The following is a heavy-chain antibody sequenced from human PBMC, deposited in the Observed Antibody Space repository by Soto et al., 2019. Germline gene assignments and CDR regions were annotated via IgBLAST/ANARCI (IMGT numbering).Heavy chain of an antibody. J-gene: IGHJ4*02. D-gene: IGHD3-16*02. CDR3: ARIGGLHLGELSLQFDY. CDR1: GGSISSSSYY. Sequence: SETLSLTCTVSGGSISSSSYYWGWIRQPPGKGLERIGSIYYSGSTYYNPSLKSRVTISVDTSKNQFSLKLSSVTAADTSVYYCARIGGLHLGELSLQFDYWGQGTLVTVSS. V-gene: IGHV4-39*07. CDR2: IYYSGST.